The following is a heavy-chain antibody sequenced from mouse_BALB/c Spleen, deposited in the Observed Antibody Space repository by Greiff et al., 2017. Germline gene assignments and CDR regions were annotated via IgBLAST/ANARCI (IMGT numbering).Heavy chain of an antibody. CDR1: GFSLTSYG. J-gene: IGHJ3*01. CDR2: IWSGGST. V-gene: IGHV2-2*02. D-gene: IGHD2-4*01. CDR3: ARGIYYDYDGFAY. Sequence: VKLMESGPGLVQPSQSLSITCTVSGFSLTSYGVHWVRQSPGKGLEWLGVIWSGGSTDYNAAFISRLSISKDNSKSQVFFQMNSLQANDTAIYYCARGIYYDYDGFAYWGQGTLVTVSA.